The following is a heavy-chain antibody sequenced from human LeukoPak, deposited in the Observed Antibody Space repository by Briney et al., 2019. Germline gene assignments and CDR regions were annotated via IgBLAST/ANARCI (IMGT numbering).Heavy chain of an antibody. V-gene: IGHV4-39*01. J-gene: IGHJ6*02. CDR1: GGSISSSSYY. D-gene: IGHD2-15*01. CDR3: ARRGGGYYGMDV. CDR2: IYYSGST. Sequence: SETLSLTCTVPGGSISSSSYYWGWIRQPPGKGLEWIGSIYYSGSTYYNPSLKSRVTISVDTSKNQFSLKLSSVTAADTAVYYCARRGGGYYGMDVWGQGTTVTVSS.